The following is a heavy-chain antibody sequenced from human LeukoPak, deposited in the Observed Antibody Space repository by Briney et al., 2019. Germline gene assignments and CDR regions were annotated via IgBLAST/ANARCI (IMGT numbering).Heavy chain of an antibody. Sequence: GGSLRLSCAASGFTFSSYSMNWVRQAPGKGLEWVAVIWYDGSNKYYADSVKGRFTISRDNSKNTLYLQMNSLRAEDTAVYYCARDGIEPPGEGYCGGDCYSGHFDYWGQGTLVTVSS. D-gene: IGHD2-21*02. CDR2: IWYDGSNK. V-gene: IGHV3-33*08. J-gene: IGHJ4*02. CDR1: GFTFSSYS. CDR3: ARDGIEPPGEGYCGGDCYSGHFDY.